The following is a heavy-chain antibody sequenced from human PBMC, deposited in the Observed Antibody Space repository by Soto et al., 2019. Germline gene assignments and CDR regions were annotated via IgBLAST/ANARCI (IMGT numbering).Heavy chain of an antibody. CDR3: AADPHYCSGGSCYSSVSNYYYYYMYV. V-gene: IGHV1-58*02. D-gene: IGHD2-15*01. J-gene: IGHJ6*03. CDR2: IVVGSGNT. Sequence: SVKVSCKASGFTFTSSSMQWVRQARGQRLEWIGWIVVGSGNTNYAQKFQERVTITRDMSTSTAYMELSSLRSEDTAVYYCAADPHYCSGGSCYSSVSNYYYYYMYVWGKGTTVTVS. CDR1: GFTFTSSS.